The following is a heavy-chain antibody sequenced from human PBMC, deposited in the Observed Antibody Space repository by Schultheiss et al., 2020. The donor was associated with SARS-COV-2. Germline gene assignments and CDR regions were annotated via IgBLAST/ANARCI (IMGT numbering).Heavy chain of an antibody. CDR2: ISGGGGST. Sequence: GGSLRLSCAASGFTFSSYAMSWVRQAPGKGLEWVSAISGGGGSTYYADSVKGRFTISRDNSKNTLYLQMNSLRAEDTAVYYCAKDHYYDSSGSIGADYWGQGTLVTVSS. CDR3: AKDHYYDSSGSIGADY. J-gene: IGHJ4*02. CDR1: GFTFSSYA. V-gene: IGHV3-23*01. D-gene: IGHD3-22*01.